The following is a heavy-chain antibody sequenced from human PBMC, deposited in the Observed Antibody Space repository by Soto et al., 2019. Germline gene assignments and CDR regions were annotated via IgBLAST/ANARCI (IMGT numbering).Heavy chain of an antibody. J-gene: IGHJ5*02. CDR2: IYYSGST. Sequence: SLSLTSTVSGGSISSGGYYWSWIRQHPGKGLEWIGYIYYSGSTYYNPSLKSRVTISVDTSKNQFSLKLSSVTAADTAVYYCARDGYNWNYGWFDPWGQGTLVTVSS. D-gene: IGHD1-7*01. CDR3: ARDGYNWNYGWFDP. V-gene: IGHV4-31*03. CDR1: GGSISSGGYY.